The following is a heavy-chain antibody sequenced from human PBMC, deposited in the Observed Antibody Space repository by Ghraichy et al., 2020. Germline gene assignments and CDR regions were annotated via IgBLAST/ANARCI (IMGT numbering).Heavy chain of an antibody. Sequence: GGSLRLSCAASGFTFSSYWMSWVRQAPGKGLEWVANIKQDGSEKYYVDSVKGRFTISRDNAKNSLYLQMNSLRAEDTAVYYCARAPDDSSSWPDAFDIWGQGTMVTVSS. J-gene: IGHJ3*02. V-gene: IGHV3-7*01. CDR2: IKQDGSEK. D-gene: IGHD6-13*01. CDR1: GFTFSSYW. CDR3: ARAPDDSSSWPDAFDI.